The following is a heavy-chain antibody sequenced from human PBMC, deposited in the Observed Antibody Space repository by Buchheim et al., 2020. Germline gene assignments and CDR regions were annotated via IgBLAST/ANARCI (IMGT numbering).Heavy chain of an antibody. V-gene: IGHV3-30*04. Sequence: QVQLVESGRGVVQPGRSLRLSCAASGFTFSSYAMHWVRQAPGKGLEWVAVISYDGSNKYYADSVKGRFTISRDNSKNTLYLQMNSLRAEDTAVYYCARDGGGYGDYSAGYWGQGTL. D-gene: IGHD4-17*01. CDR3: ARDGGGYGDYSAGY. CDR2: ISYDGSNK. J-gene: IGHJ4*02. CDR1: GFTFSSYA.